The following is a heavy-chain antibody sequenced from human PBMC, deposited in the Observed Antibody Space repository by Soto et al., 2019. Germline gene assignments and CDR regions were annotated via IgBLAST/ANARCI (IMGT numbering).Heavy chain of an antibody. CDR2: IKRDGSSI. J-gene: IGHJ4*02. CDR1: GFTFSNYW. V-gene: IGHV3-74*01. CDR3: ASDGGRGGDLDY. D-gene: IGHD2-21*02. Sequence: EVQLVESGGGLVQPGGSLRLSCAASGFTFSNYWMDWVRQAPGKGLVWVSRIKRDGSSISYADSVKGRVTISRDNAKNTRYLQMSSLRAEDTAVYCCASDGGRGGDLDYWGQGTLVTVSS.